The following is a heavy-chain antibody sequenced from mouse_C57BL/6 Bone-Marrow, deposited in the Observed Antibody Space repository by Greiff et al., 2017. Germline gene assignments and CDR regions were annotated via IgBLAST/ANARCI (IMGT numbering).Heavy chain of an antibody. CDR3: TTRAQATFPYAMDY. Sequence: EVQLQQSGAELVRPGASVKLSCTASGFNIKDDYMHWVKQRPEQGLEWIGWIDPENGDTAYASKFQGQATITADTSSNTAYLQLRSLTSDDTAVYYCTTRAQATFPYAMDYWGQGTSVTVSS. D-gene: IGHD3-2*02. V-gene: IGHV14-4*01. CDR1: GFNIKDDY. J-gene: IGHJ4*01. CDR2: IDPENGDT.